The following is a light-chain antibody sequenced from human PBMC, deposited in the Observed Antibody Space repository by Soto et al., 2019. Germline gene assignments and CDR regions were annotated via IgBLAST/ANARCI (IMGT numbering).Light chain of an antibody. CDR1: QSISSY. CDR2: AAS. V-gene: IGKV1-39*01. J-gene: IGKJ2*01. Sequence: DIQMTQSPSSLSASVGDRVTITCRASQSISSYLNWYQQKPGKAPKLLIYAASSLQSGVPSRFSGSGSRTYFTLTISSQQPEDFATYYCQQSYSTPHTFGQGTKLEIK. CDR3: QQSYSTPHT.